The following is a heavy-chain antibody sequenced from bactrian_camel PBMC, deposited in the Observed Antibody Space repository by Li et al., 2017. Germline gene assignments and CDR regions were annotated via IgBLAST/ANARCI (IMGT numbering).Heavy chain of an antibody. Sequence: HVQLVESGGGSVQAGGSLRLSCAASGDTDASDCMAWFRQAQGKARERVAYIYTGDDRPQYADSMKGRFTISQDAGKNTLYLQMDNLKPEDTAMYYCVVDPWTEEGLVYIPSSFDYWGQGTQVTVS. CDR1: GDTDASDC. D-gene: IGHD2*01. CDR3: VVDPWTEEGLVYIPSSFDY. V-gene: IGHV3S1*01. J-gene: IGHJ6*01. CDR2: IYTGDDRP.